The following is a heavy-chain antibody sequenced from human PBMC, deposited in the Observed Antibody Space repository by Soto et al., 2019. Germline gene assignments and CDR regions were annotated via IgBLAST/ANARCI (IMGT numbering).Heavy chain of an antibody. J-gene: IGHJ3*02. V-gene: IGHV3-23*01. CDR2: ISGSGGST. CDR1: GFTFSSYA. D-gene: IGHD2-15*01. Sequence: GGSLRLSCAASGFTFSSYAMSWVRQAPGKGLEWVSAISGSGGSTYYADSVKGRFTISRDNSKNTLYLQMNSLRAEDTAVYYCAKDSGGGNLSRRFAFDIWGQGTMVTVSS. CDR3: AKDSGGGNLSRRFAFDI.